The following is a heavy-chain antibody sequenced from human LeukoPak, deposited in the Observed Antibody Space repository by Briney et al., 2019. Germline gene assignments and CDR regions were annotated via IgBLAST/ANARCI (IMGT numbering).Heavy chain of an antibody. Sequence: GGSLRLSCATYGFTLSSYAMSWVRQAPGKGLEWVSAIGGSGDDTYYADSVKGRFTISRDNSRNTVYLEMNSLRAEDTAIYFCAKDQSYFNPPSTFWYRGQGTLVTVSS. V-gene: IGHV3-23*01. J-gene: IGHJ4*02. CDR1: GFTLSSYA. CDR3: AKDQSYFNPPSTFWY. D-gene: IGHD2/OR15-2a*01. CDR2: IGGSGDDT.